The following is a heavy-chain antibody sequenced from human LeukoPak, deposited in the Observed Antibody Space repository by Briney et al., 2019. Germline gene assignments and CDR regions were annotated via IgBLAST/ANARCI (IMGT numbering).Heavy chain of an antibody. CDR3: ARDFRDYVWGSYRSPVRN. J-gene: IGHJ4*02. D-gene: IGHD3-16*02. V-gene: IGHV3-66*01. CDR2: IYSGGST. Sequence: PGGSLRLSCAASGFTVSSNYMSWVRQAPGKGLEWVSVIYSGGSTYYADSVKGRFTISRDNAKNSLYLQMNSLRAEDTAVYYCARDFRDYVWGSYRSPVRNWGQGTLVTVSS. CDR1: GFTVSSNY.